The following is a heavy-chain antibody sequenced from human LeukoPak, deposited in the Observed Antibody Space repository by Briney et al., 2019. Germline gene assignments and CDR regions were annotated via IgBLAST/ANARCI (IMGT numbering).Heavy chain of an antibody. D-gene: IGHD3-22*01. CDR3: ARAPGGYDSSGYYYGSYYYYGMDV. J-gene: IGHJ6*02. CDR1: GFTVSSNY. CDR2: IYSGGST. Sequence: PGGSLRLSCAASGFTVSSNYMSWVRQAPGKGLGWVSVIYSGGSTYYADSVKGRFTISRDNSKNTLYLQMNSLRAEDTAVYYCARAPGGYDSSGYYYGSYYYYGMDVWGQGTTVTVSS. V-gene: IGHV3-66*01.